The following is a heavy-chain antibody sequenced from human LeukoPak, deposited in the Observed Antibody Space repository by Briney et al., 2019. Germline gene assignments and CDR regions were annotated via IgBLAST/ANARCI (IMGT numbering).Heavy chain of an antibody. CDR2: IYYSGST. CDR3: ARIVGASDY. Sequence: SEPLSLTCTVSGGPHSSSSYFGRWIPQPPGEGREWIGSIYYSGSTYYNPSLKSLVTISADTSKNQFSLKLSSVTAADTAVYYCARIVGASDYWGQGTLVTVSS. V-gene: IGHV4-39*01. D-gene: IGHD1-26*01. J-gene: IGHJ4*02. CDR1: GGPHSSSSYF.